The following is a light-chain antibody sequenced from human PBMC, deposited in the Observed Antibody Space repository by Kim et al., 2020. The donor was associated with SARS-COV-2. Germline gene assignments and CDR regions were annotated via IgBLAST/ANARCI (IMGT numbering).Light chain of an antibody. J-gene: IGKJ2*01. V-gene: IGKV3-15*01. Sequence: PGERATLSCRASQSVSNNYLAWYQQKPGQAPRLLIYDASTRATDVPARFSGSGSGTEFTLTINSLQSEDFAVYYCQQYHSWPPMYTFGQGTKLEIK. CDR2: DAS. CDR1: QSVSNN. CDR3: QQYHSWPPMYT.